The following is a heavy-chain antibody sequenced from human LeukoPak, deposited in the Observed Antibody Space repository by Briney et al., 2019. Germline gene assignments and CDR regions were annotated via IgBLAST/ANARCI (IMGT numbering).Heavy chain of an antibody. Sequence: SETLSLTCAVYGGSFSGYYWSWIRQPPGKGLEWIGEINHSGSTNYNPSLKSRVTISVDTSKNQFSLKLRSVTAADTAVYYCARDPAHTYYFDYWGQGTLVTVSS. J-gene: IGHJ4*02. CDR1: GGSFSGYY. CDR2: INHSGST. CDR3: ARDPAHTYYFDY. V-gene: IGHV4-34*01.